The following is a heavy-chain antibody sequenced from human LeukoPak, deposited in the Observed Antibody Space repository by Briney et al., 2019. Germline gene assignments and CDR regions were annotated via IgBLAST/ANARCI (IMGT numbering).Heavy chain of an antibody. Sequence: GASVTVSCKASGGTFSSYAISWVRQAPGQGLEWMGRIIPILGIANYAQKFQGRVTITADKSTSTAYMELSSLRSEDTAVYYCARKSGYEYYFDYWGQGTLVTVSS. J-gene: IGHJ4*02. V-gene: IGHV1-69*04. CDR1: GGTFSSYA. CDR2: IIPILGIA. CDR3: ARKSGYEYYFDY. D-gene: IGHD3-22*01.